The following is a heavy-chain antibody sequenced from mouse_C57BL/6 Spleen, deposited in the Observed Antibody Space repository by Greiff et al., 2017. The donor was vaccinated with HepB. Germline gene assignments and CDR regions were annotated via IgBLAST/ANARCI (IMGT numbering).Heavy chain of an antibody. J-gene: IGHJ2*01. CDR1: GYTFTSYW. Sequence: QVQLQQSGAELVKPGASVKMSCKASGYTFTSYWITWVKQRPGQGLEWIGDIYPGSGSTNYNEKFKSTATLTVDTSSSTAYMQRSSLTSEDSAVYDCADGNYGGFEYWGQGTTLTVSS. D-gene: IGHD2-1*01. V-gene: IGHV1-55*01. CDR2: IYPGSGST. CDR3: ADGNYGGFEY.